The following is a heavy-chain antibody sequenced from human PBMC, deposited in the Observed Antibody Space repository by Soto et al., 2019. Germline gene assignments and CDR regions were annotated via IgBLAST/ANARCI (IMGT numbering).Heavy chain of an antibody. CDR2: ISSSSSYT. V-gene: IGHV3-11*06. CDR3: ASASAGGQWPFYFDF. D-gene: IGHD6-19*01. CDR1: GFTFSDYY. J-gene: IGHJ4*02. Sequence: PGGSLRLSCAASGFTFSDYYMSWIRQAPGKGLEWVSYISSSSSYTNYADSVKGRFTISRDNAKNSLYLQMNSLRAEDTAVYYCASASAGGQWPFYFDFWGQGTLVTVSS.